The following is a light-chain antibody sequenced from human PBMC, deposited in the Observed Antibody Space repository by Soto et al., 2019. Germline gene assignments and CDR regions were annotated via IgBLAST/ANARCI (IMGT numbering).Light chain of an antibody. CDR1: QSVSSN. CDR2: NKS. V-gene: IGKV3-15*01. Sequence: EIVMTQSPATLSVSPGERATLSCRASQSVSSNLAWYQQKPGQAPRLVIYNKSARAAGIPARFSGSGSGTEFTLTISSLQSEDFALYYCQQYNNWPPFTFGPGTKVDIK. J-gene: IGKJ3*01. CDR3: QQYNNWPPFT.